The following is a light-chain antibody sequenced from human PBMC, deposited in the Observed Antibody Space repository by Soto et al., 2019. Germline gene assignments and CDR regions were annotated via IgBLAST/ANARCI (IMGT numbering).Light chain of an antibody. V-gene: IGKV3-15*01. J-gene: IGKJ1*01. Sequence: EIVMTQSPATLSVSPGERATLSCRASQSVGTYLAWYQQKPGQAPRLLIYGASTRAAGISPRFSGGGSGTEFTLTISSLQSEAFAVYYCQQYNDLPRTLGQGTKVGIK. CDR3: QQYNDLPRT. CDR1: QSVGTY. CDR2: GAS.